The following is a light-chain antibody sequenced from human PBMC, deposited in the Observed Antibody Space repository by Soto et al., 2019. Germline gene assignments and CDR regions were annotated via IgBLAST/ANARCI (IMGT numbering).Light chain of an antibody. J-gene: IGLJ2*01. V-gene: IGLV2-8*01. CDR3: SSYAGSNNLGV. CDR1: SSYVGGYKY. CDR2: EVT. Sequence: QSALTQPPSASGSPGQSVTISCTGTSSYVGGYKYVSWYQQHPGKAPKLIIYEVTKRPSGVPDRFSGSKSGNTASLTVSGLQAEDEADYYCSSYAGSNNLGVFGGGTQLTVL.